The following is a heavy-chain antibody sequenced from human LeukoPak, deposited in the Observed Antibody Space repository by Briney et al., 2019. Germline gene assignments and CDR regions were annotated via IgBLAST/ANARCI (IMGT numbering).Heavy chain of an antibody. Sequence: GRSLRLSCAASGFSFSSYGMHWVRQAPGKGLEWVAVIWYDGSKKYYADSVKGRFIISRDNSRNTLYLQMNSLRAEDTAVYYCAGYCSGGSCYSGLGYWGQGTLVTVSS. CDR2: IWYDGSKK. D-gene: IGHD2-15*01. V-gene: IGHV3-33*01. J-gene: IGHJ4*02. CDR3: AGYCSGGSCYSGLGY. CDR1: GFSFSSYG.